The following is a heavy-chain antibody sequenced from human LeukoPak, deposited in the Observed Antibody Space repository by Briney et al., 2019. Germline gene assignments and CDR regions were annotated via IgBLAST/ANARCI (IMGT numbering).Heavy chain of an antibody. CDR3: AREVPLVRGWYFDL. CDR1: GGSISSGGYS. J-gene: IGHJ2*01. Sequence: SQTLSLTCAVSGGSISSGGYSWSWIRQPPGKGLEWIGYIYHSGSTYYNPSLKSRVTISVDRSKNQFSLKLSSVTAADTAVYYCAREVPLVRGWYFDLWGRGTLVTASS. D-gene: IGHD6-6*01. V-gene: IGHV4-30-2*01. CDR2: IYHSGST.